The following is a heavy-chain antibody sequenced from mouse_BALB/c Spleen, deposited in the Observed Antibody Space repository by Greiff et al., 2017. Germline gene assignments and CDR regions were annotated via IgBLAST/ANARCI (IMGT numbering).Heavy chain of an antibody. J-gene: IGHJ2*01. CDR2: ISNGGGST. V-gene: IGHV5-12-2*01. CDR1: GFTFSSYT. Sequence: DVKLVESGGGLVQPGGSLKLSCAASGFTFSSYTMSWVRQTPEKRLEWVAYISNGGGSTYYPDTVKGRFTISRDNAKNTLYLQMSSLKSEDTAMYYCARDYFDYWGQGTTLIVSS. CDR3: ARDYFDY.